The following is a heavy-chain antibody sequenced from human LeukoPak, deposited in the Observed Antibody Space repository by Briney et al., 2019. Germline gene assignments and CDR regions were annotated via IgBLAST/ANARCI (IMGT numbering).Heavy chain of an antibody. D-gene: IGHD1-20*01. CDR3: ATADAGWITGTSGEYFQH. J-gene: IGHJ1*01. CDR1: GYPFTSYE. CDR2: MKPDSGNS. Sequence: GASVKVSCKASGYPFTSYEINWVRQATGEGLEWMGWMKPDSGNSAYAQKFRGRVTLSSNSSINTAYMEVSSLGSDDTAVYYCATADAGWITGTSGEYFQHWGQGTLVTVSS. V-gene: IGHV1-8*01.